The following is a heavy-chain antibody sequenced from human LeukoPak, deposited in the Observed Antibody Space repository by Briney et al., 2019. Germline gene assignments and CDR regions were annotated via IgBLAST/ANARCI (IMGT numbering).Heavy chain of an antibody. CDR1: GGSISSSSYY. CDR2: NYYSGST. CDR3: ARDLKREPFDY. D-gene: IGHD1-26*01. V-gene: IGHV4-39*07. J-gene: IGHJ4*02. Sequence: SETLSLTCTVSGGSISSSSYYWGWIRQPPGKGLEWIGSNYYSGSTYYNPSLKSRVTISVDTSKNQFSLKLSSVTAADTAVYYCARDLKREPFDYWGQGTLVTVSS.